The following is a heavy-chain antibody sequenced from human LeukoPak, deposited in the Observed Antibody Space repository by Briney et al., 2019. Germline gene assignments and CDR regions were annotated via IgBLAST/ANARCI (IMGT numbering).Heavy chain of an antibody. D-gene: IGHD3-22*01. CDR1: GFTFSSYG. CDR3: ANSVDSSGYYYEGGFDY. J-gene: IGHJ4*02. CDR2: IRYDGSNK. V-gene: IGHV3-30*02. Sequence: GGSLRLSCAASGFTFSSYGMHWVRQAPGKGLEWVAFIRYDGSNKYYADSVKGRFTISRDNSKNTLYLQMNSLRAEDTAVYYCANSVDSSGYYYEGGFDYWGQGTLVTVSS.